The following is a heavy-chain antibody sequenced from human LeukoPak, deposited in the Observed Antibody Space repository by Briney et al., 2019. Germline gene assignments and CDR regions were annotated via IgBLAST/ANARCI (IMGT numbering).Heavy chain of an antibody. CDR1: GHALIDLA. CDR3: ASPTSGLSFDH. D-gene: IGHD3-16*01. V-gene: IGHV1-24*01. Sequence: ASVRISCKISGHALIDLAMHWVRQAPGKGLEWMGGFDPEGGDTLYAQKFQGRVTMTEDTSTDTAYMELTSLTSDDTAVYYCASPTSGLSFDHWGQGTLVTVSS. J-gene: IGHJ4*02. CDR2: FDPEGGDT.